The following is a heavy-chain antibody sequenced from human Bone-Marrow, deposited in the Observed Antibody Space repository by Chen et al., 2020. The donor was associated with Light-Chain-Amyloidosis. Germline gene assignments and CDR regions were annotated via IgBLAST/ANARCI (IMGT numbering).Heavy chain of an antibody. V-gene: IGHV5-51*01. CDR2: IYPDDSDA. J-gene: IGHJ4*02. CDR3: ARRRDGYNFDY. D-gene: IGHD5-12*01. Sequence: VRQMPGKGLEWMGVIYPDDSDARYSPSFAGQVTISADKSITTAYLQWRSLKASDTAMYYCARRRDGYNFDYWGQGTLVTVSS.